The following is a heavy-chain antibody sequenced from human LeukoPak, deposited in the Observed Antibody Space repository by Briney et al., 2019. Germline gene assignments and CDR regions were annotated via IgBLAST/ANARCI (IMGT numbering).Heavy chain of an antibody. J-gene: IGHJ4*02. D-gene: IGHD3-10*01. CDR2: ISYDGSNK. V-gene: IGHV3-30-3*01. CDR3: ASYDYGSGH. Sequence: GGSLRLSCAASGFTFSSYAMHWVRQAPGKGLEWVAVISYDGSNKYYADSVKGRFTISRDNSKNTLYLQMNSLRAEDTAVYYCASYDYGSGHWGQGTLVTVSS. CDR1: GFTFSSYA.